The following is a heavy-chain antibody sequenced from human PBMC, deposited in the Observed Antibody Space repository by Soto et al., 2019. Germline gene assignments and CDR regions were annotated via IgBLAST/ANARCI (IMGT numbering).Heavy chain of an antibody. V-gene: IGHV3-33*01. D-gene: IGHD6-13*01. CDR3: ARDLESGMAAAARAFDI. CDR1: GFTFSSYG. J-gene: IGHJ3*02. Sequence: QVQLVESGGGVVQPGRSLRLSCAASGFTFSSYGMHWVRQAPGKGLEWVAVIWYDGSNKYYADSVKGRFTISRDNSKNTRYLQMKSLRAEDTAVYYCARDLESGMAAAARAFDIWGQGTMVTVSS. CDR2: IWYDGSNK.